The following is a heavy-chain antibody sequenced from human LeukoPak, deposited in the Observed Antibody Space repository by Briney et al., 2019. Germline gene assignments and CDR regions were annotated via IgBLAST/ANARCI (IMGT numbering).Heavy chain of an antibody. Sequence: GGSLRLSCAASGFTFSSYAMHWVRQAPGKGLEWVAVISYDGSNKYYADSVKGRFTISRDNSKNTLYLQMNSLRAEDTAVYFCAKASHQWLVRYYFDYWGQGTLVTVSS. CDR2: ISYDGSNK. V-gene: IGHV3-30-3*01. CDR3: AKASHQWLVRYYFDY. J-gene: IGHJ4*02. CDR1: GFTFSSYA. D-gene: IGHD6-19*01.